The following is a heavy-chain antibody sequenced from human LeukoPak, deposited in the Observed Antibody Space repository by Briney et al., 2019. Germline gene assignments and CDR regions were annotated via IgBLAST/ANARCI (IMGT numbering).Heavy chain of an antibody. Sequence: SETLSLTCTVSGGSISSYYWSWIRQPAGKGLEWIGRIYTSGSTNYNPSLKSRVTISVDTSKNQFSLKLSSVTAADTAVYYCARDHTYYDFWSGLFMDVWGKGTTVTVSS. J-gene: IGHJ6*03. CDR1: GGSISSYY. CDR2: IYTSGST. D-gene: IGHD3-3*01. V-gene: IGHV4-4*07. CDR3: ARDHTYYDFWSGLFMDV.